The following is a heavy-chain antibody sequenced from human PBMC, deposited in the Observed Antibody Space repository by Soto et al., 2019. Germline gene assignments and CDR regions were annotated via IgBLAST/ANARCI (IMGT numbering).Heavy chain of an antibody. J-gene: IGHJ4*02. Sequence: PGGSLRLSCAASGFTFSSYSMNWVRQAPGKGLEWVSYISSRSSSIIYYADSVKGRFTISRDNAKNTLYLQMNSLRAEDTAVYYCLVDLYDYWGQGTLVTVSS. CDR1: GFTFSSYS. CDR3: LVDLYDY. CDR2: ISSRSSSII. V-gene: IGHV3-48*04. D-gene: IGHD3-16*01.